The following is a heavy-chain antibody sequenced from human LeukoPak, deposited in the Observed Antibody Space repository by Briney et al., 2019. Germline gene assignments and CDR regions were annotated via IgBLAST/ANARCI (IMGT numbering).Heavy chain of an antibody. Sequence: SETLSLTCAVYGGSFSGYYWSWIRQPPGKGLEWIGEINHSGSTNYNPSLKSRVTISVDTSKNQFSLKLSSVTAADTAVYYCARTQIVVVVAATRPDYFDYWGQGTLVTVSS. CDR2: INHSGST. D-gene: IGHD2-15*01. V-gene: IGHV4-34*01. CDR1: GGSFSGYY. CDR3: ARTQIVVVVAATRPDYFDY. J-gene: IGHJ4*02.